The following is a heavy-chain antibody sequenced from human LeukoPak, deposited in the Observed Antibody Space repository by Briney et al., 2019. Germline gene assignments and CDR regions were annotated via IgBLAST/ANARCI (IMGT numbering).Heavy chain of an antibody. CDR1: GLTFSGSA. D-gene: IGHD6-13*01. CDR3: AREGDSSSVGWFDP. Sequence: GGSLRLSCAASGLTFSGSAMHWVRQASGKGLEWVGRIRSKANSYATAYAASVKGRFTISRDDSKNTAYLQMNSLKTEDTAVYYCAREGDSSSVGWFDPWGQGTLVTVSS. J-gene: IGHJ5*02. CDR2: IRSKANSYAT. V-gene: IGHV3-73*01.